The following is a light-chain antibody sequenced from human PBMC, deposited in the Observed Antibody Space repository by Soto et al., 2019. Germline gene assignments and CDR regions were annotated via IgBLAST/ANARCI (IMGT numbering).Light chain of an antibody. CDR3: QVWDSSSAHVV. J-gene: IGLJ2*01. V-gene: IGLV3-21*04. CDR2: SDP. Sequence: SYELTQPPSVSVAPGKTARISCGGNNIGSKSVHWYQRKPGQAPVLVTYSDPVLPSVIPERFSGSNSGNTATLTISRVEAGDEADYYSQVWDSSSAHVVFGGGTKLTVL. CDR1: NIGSKS.